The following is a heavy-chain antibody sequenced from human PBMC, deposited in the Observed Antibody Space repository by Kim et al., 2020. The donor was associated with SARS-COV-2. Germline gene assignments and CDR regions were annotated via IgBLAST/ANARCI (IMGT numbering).Heavy chain of an antibody. CDR3: ARVSVAGGDY. J-gene: IGHJ4*02. D-gene: IGHD6-19*01. Sequence: NTNYARKRQGRVTMTTDTSTSTAYMELRSLRSDDTAVYYCARVSVAGGDYWGQGTLVTVSS. CDR2: NT. V-gene: IGHV1-18*01.